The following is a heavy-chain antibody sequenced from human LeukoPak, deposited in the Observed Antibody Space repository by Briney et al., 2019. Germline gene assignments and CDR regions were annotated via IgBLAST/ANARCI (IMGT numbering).Heavy chain of an antibody. Sequence: GASVKVSCKASGYTFTSYGISWVRQAPGQGLEWMGWISAYNGNTNYAQKLQGRVTMTTDTSTSTAYMELRSLRSDDTAVYYCARGHQYYYDSSGYYFDYWGQGTLVTVSS. J-gene: IGHJ4*02. CDR2: ISAYNGNT. D-gene: IGHD3-22*01. CDR1: GYTFTSYG. V-gene: IGHV1-18*01. CDR3: ARGHQYYYDSSGYYFDY.